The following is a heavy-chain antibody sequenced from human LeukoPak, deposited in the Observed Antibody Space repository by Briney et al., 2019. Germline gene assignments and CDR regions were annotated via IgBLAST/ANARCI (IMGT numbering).Heavy chain of an antibody. Sequence: SETQSLTCTVSGVSISSSNSYWGWIRQPPGKGLEGIGSIYYSGNTYYNASLKSQGSISIDTSKNQFSLGLTSVTAADTAVYYCARQTGSGLFILPGGQGTLVTVSS. CDR2: IYYSGNT. J-gene: IGHJ4*02. CDR1: GVSISSSNSY. D-gene: IGHD3/OR15-3a*01. CDR3: ARQTGSGLFILP. V-gene: IGHV4-39*01.